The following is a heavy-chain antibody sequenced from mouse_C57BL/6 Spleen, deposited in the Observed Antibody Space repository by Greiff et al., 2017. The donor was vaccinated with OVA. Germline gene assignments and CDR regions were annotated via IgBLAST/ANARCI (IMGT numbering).Heavy chain of an antibody. Sequence: QVQLQQSGAELVRPGASVKLSCKASGYTFTSYWMNWVKQRPGQGLEWIGLIDPSDSYTNYNQKFKGKATLTADTSSSTAYMQLSSLTSEDSAVYYCARFDRFYFDYWGQGTTLTVSS. J-gene: IGHJ2*01. V-gene: IGHV1-59*01. CDR3: ARFDRFYFDY. CDR2: IDPSDSYT. CDR1: GYTFTSYW.